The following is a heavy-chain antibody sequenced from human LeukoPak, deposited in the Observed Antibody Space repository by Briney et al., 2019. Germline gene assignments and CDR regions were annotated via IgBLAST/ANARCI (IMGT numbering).Heavy chain of an antibody. CDR1: RGTFSSYA. D-gene: IGHD3-22*01. Sequence: ASLRASCTPSRGTFSSYAISWVRHAPRQRLEWMGGIIPTFGTANSAQKFQGRVTITAEESTSTAYMELSGLRSEDTAVYYCARDRIDYYDSTPEGWFDPWGQGTLVTVSS. CDR3: ARDRIDYYDSTPEGWFDP. V-gene: IGHV1-69*13. CDR2: IIPTFGTA. J-gene: IGHJ5*02.